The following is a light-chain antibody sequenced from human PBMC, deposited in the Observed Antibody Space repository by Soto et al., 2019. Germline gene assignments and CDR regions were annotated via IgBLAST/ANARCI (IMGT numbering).Light chain of an antibody. CDR3: QQRSNWPPKVT. V-gene: IGKV3-11*01. CDR1: QSVSSN. Sequence: EIAMTQSPATLSVSPGERATLSCRASQSVSSNLAWYQQKPGQAPRLLIYDASNRATGIPARFSGSGSGTDFTLTISSLEPEDFAVYYCQQRSNWPPKVTFGQGTRLEIK. CDR2: DAS. J-gene: IGKJ5*01.